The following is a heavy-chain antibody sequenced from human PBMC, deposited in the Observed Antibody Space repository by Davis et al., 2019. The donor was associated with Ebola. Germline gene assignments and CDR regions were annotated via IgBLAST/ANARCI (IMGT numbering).Heavy chain of an antibody. CDR2: INHSGST. V-gene: IGHV4-34*01. Sequence: MPGGPLRLPFAVYGWSFSGYYWSWIRLPPGKGLEWIGEINHSGSTNYNPSLKSRVTISVDTSKNQFSLKLSSVAAADTAVYYCARVKRNYRIHTDYWGQGTLVTVSS. J-gene: IGHJ4*02. CDR3: ARVKRNYRIHTDY. D-gene: IGHD1-7*01. CDR1: GWSFSGYY.